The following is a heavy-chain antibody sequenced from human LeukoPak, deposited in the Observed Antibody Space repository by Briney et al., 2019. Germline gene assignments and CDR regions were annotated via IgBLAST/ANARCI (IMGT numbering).Heavy chain of an antibody. V-gene: IGHV4-39*07. Sequence: SETLSLTCTVSGGSISSSSYYWGWIRQPPGKGLEWIGEINHSGSTNYNPSLKSRVTISVDTSKNQFSLKLSSVTAADTAVYYCARGQWELTLGYWGQGTLVTVSS. CDR3: ARGQWELTLGY. CDR1: GGSISSSSYY. CDR2: INHSGST. J-gene: IGHJ4*02. D-gene: IGHD1-26*01.